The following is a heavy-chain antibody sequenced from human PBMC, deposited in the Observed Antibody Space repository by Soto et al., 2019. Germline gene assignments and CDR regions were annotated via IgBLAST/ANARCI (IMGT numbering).Heavy chain of an antibody. J-gene: IGHJ5*02. Sequence: QVQLVQSGAEVKKPGASVKVSCKASGYTFTGYYMHWVRQAPGQGLEWMGWINPNSGGTNYAQKFQGRVTMTRDTSISTAYMELSRLRSDDTAVYYCAREGDKNQLQNWFDPWGQGTLVTVSS. V-gene: IGHV1-2*02. CDR3: AREGDKNQLQNWFDP. D-gene: IGHD2-2*01. CDR1: GYTFTGYY. CDR2: INPNSGGT.